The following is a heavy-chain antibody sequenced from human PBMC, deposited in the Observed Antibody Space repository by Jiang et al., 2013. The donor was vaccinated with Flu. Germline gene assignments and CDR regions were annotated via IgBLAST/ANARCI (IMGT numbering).Heavy chain of an antibody. V-gene: IGHV4-39*01. J-gene: IGHJ5*02. Sequence: GSGLVKPSETLSLTCTVSGGSISSSSYYWGWIRQPPGKGLEWIGSIYYSGSTYYNPSLKSRVTISVDTSKNQFSLKLSSVTAADTAVYYCARYYGSGKQPPFDPWGQGTLVTVSS. D-gene: IGHD3-10*01. CDR3: ARYYGSGKQPPFDP. CDR1: GGSISSSSYY. CDR2: IYYSGST.